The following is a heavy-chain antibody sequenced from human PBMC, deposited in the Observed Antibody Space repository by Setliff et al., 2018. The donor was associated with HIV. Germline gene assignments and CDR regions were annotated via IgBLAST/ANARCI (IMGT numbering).Heavy chain of an antibody. J-gene: IGHJ4*02. CDR1: GGTSSTHA. CDR2: IISILDIT. D-gene: IGHD2-2*01. CDR3: ARESACSSTSRPKVLDY. Sequence: SVKVSCKASGGTSSTHAINWVRQAPGQGLEWMGQIISILDITSYAQKLQGRVSITADESTNTGYMELSSLRSEDTAVYYCARESACSSTSRPKVLDYWGQGTLVTVSS. V-gene: IGHV1-69*10.